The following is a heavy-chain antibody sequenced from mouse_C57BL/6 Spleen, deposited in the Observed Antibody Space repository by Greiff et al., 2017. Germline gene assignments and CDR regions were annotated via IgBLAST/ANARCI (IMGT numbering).Heavy chain of an antibody. CDR3: AYDYDGGYWYFDV. V-gene: IGHV14-3*01. CDR2: IDPANGTT. CDR1: GFNIKNTY. D-gene: IGHD2-4*01. Sequence: VQLQQSVAELVRPGASVKLSCTASGFNIKNTYMHWVKQRPEQGLEWIGRIDPANGTTKYAPKFQGKATITADTSSNTAYLQLSSLTSEDTAIYYCAYDYDGGYWYFDVWGTGTTVTVSS. J-gene: IGHJ1*03.